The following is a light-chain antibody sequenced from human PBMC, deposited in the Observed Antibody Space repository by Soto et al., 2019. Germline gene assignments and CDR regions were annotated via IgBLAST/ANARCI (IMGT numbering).Light chain of an antibody. J-gene: IGLJ1*01. CDR1: SSNIGNNY. CDR3: GTWDSSLSAYV. V-gene: IGLV1-51*02. Sequence: QSVLTQPPSVSAAPGQKVTISCSGSSSNIGNNYVSWYQQLPGTAPKLLIYETNKRPSGIPDRFSGSKSGTSATLGITGLQTGDEADYYCGTWDSSLSAYVFGTGTKLTVL. CDR2: ETN.